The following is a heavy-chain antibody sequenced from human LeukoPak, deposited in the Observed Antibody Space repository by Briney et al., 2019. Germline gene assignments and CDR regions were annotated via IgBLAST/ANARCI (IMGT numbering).Heavy chain of an antibody. V-gene: IGHV4-59*01. D-gene: IGHD3-22*01. CDR2: IYYSGST. CDR1: GGSISSYY. Sequence: SETLSLTCTVSGGSISSYYWSWIRQPPGKGLEWIGYIYYSGSTNYNPSLKSRVTISVDTSKNQFSLKLSSVTAADTAVYYCASAETYHYDSSGYFFHYWGQGTLVTVSS. CDR3: ASAETYHYDSSGYFFHY. J-gene: IGHJ4*02.